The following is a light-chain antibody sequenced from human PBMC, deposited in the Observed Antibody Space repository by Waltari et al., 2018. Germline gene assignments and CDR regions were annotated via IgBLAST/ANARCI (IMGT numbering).Light chain of an antibody. J-gene: IGLJ7*01. V-gene: IGLV7-46*01. Sequence: QAVVTQEPSLTVSPGGTVTPTCGSSSGSVTNANYPYWFQQKAGQAPKTLIYDTFMTYPWTPARFSGEVLGGKAAVTLAGAQREDEAVYFGLLSFGASSGAFGGGTRLTVL. CDR2: DTF. CDR3: LLSFGASSGA. CDR1: SGSVTNANY.